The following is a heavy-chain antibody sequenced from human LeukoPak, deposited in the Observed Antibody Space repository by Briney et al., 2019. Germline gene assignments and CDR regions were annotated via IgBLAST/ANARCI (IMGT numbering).Heavy chain of an antibody. Sequence: SETLSPTCTVSGGSISSYYWSWIRQPAGKGLEWIGRIYTSGSTNYNPSLKSRVTMSVDTSKNQFSLKLSSVTAADTAVYYCARDYCSSTSCYPDWFDPWGQGTLVTVSS. J-gene: IGHJ5*02. V-gene: IGHV4-4*07. CDR3: ARDYCSSTSCYPDWFDP. CDR1: GGSISSYY. CDR2: IYTSGST. D-gene: IGHD2-2*01.